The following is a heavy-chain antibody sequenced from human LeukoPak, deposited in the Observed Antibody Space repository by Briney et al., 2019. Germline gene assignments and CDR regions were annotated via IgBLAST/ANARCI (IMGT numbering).Heavy chain of an antibody. Sequence: SETLSLTCAVYGGSFSGYYWSWIRQPPGKGLEWIEEINHSGSINYNPSLKSRVTISVDTSKNQFSLKLNSVTAADTAVYYCARGANYYDSSGYHGWFDPWGQGTLVTVSS. CDR2: INHSGSI. J-gene: IGHJ5*02. CDR3: ARGANYYDSSGYHGWFDP. V-gene: IGHV4-34*01. CDR1: GGSFSGYY. D-gene: IGHD3-22*01.